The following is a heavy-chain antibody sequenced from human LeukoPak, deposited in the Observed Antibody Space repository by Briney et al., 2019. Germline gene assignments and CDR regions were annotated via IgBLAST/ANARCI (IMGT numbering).Heavy chain of an antibody. V-gene: IGHV3-30*02. D-gene: IGHD3-10*01. CDR3: AKCSVGGWFGDPKPPFDY. CDR2: IRYDGSNK. Sequence: GGSLRLSCAASGFTFSSYGMHWVRQAPGKGLEWVAFIRYDGSNKYYADSVKGRFTISRDNSKNTLYLQMNSLRAEDTAVYYCAKCSVGGWFGDPKPPFDYWGQGTLVTVSS. J-gene: IGHJ4*02. CDR1: GFTFSSYG.